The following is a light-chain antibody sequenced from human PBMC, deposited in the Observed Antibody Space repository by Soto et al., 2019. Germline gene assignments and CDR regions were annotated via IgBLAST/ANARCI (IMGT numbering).Light chain of an antibody. CDR1: QSVSSN. CDR3: QHYNNWPPWT. J-gene: IGKJ1*01. Sequence: EIVMTQSPATLSVSPGERATFSCRASQSVSSNLAWYQQKPGQAPRLLIYGASIRATGIPARFSGSRSGTEFTLTISTLQSEDFAIYYCQHYNNWPPWTFGPGTKVDIK. CDR2: GAS. V-gene: IGKV3-15*01.